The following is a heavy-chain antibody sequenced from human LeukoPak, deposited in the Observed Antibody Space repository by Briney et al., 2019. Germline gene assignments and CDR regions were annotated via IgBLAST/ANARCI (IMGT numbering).Heavy chain of an antibody. CDR2: ISSASSCK. D-gene: IGHD1-26*01. CDR3: ARGHWDNYMDV. V-gene: IGHV3-21*06. J-gene: IGHJ6*03. CDR1: GFNLNIYN. Sequence: PGGSLRLSCTASGFNLNIYNMNWVRQAPGKGLEWVSYISSASSCKFYAGSLKGRFTISRDNANNLVYLQMNSLRAEDTAVYFCARGHWDNYMDVWGKGTAVTVSS.